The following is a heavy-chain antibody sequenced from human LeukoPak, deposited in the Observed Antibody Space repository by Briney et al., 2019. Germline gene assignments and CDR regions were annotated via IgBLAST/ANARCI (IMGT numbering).Heavy chain of an antibody. CDR2: VNPNSGNT. Sequence: ASVTVSCKASGYTFASYDINWVRQATGQGLEWMGWVNPNSGNTGYAQKFQGRVTMTRNTSISTAYMELSSLRSEDTAVYYCARWLREVKERRDGYKLDYWGQGTLVTVSS. J-gene: IGHJ4*02. D-gene: IGHD5-24*01. V-gene: IGHV1-8*01. CDR1: GYTFASYD. CDR3: ARWLREVKERRDGYKLDY.